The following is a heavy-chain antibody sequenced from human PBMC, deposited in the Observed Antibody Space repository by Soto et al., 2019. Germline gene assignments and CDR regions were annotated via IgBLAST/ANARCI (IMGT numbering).Heavy chain of an antibody. V-gene: IGHV4-30-4*01. CDR3: ARNDYGDQKPPFPDY. CDR2: IYYSGST. CDR1: GGSISSGDYY. Sequence: QVQLQESGPGLVKPSQTLSLTCTVSGGSISSGDYYWSWIRQPPGKGLEWIGYIYYSGSTYYNPSLKNRVTISVDTSKNQFSLKLSSVTAADTAVYYCARNDYGDQKPPFPDYWGQGTLVTVSS. D-gene: IGHD4-17*01. J-gene: IGHJ4*02.